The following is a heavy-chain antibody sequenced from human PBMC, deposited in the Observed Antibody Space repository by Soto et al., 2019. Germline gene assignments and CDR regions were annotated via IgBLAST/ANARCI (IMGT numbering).Heavy chain of an antibody. CDR2: INSDGGII. Sequence: VHLVESGGGLVQPGGSLRLSCEASRFSLSTYWMYWVHQAPGKGLMWVSRINSDGGIINYADSVKGRFTISRDNAKNTLYLQMNSLRTDDTAVYYCARDLGKYDRHYFDNWGQGTLVTVSS. V-gene: IGHV3-74*01. CDR1: RFSLSTYW. D-gene: IGHD3-9*01. J-gene: IGHJ4*02. CDR3: ARDLGKYDRHYFDN.